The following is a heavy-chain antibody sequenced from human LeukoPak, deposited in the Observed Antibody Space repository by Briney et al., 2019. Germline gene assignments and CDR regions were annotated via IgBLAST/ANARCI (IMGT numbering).Heavy chain of an antibody. Sequence: SVKVSCKASGGTFSSYAISWVRQAPGQGLEWMGGIIPIFGTANYAQKFQGRVTITADESTSTAYMKLSSLRSEDTAVYYCARDVTHYYDSSGYYDYWGQGTLVTVSS. D-gene: IGHD3-22*01. V-gene: IGHV1-69*13. CDR1: GGTFSSYA. CDR3: ARDVTHYYDSSGYYDY. J-gene: IGHJ4*02. CDR2: IIPIFGTA.